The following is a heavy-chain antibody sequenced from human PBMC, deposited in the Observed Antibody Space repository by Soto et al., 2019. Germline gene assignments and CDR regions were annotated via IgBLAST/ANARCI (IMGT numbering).Heavy chain of an antibody. CDR1: GFTFGVSW. V-gene: IGHV3-7*03. CDR3: VTGDHADY. Sequence: EEQLVESGGGLVQPGGSLRLSCAASGFTFGVSWMNWVRQVPGRGLEWVAYISADGRETNHVDSVKGRFTISRDNAKNSLYLQMSRLRAEDTAVYFCVTGDHADYWGQGTLVTVSS. J-gene: IGHJ4*02. D-gene: IGHD3-10*01. CDR2: ISADGRET.